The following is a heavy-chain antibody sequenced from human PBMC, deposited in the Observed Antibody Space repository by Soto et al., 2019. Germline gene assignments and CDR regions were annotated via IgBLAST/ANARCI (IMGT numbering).Heavy chain of an antibody. Sequence: SETLSLTCTVSGGSISSYYWSWFRQPAGKGLEWIGRIYTSGSTNYNPSLKSRVTMSVDTSKNQFSLKLSSVTAADTAVYYCARDHRYSSSDYYYGMDVWGQGTTVTVSS. CDR1: GGSISSYY. CDR3: ARDHRYSSSDYYYGMDV. V-gene: IGHV4-4*07. J-gene: IGHJ6*02. CDR2: IYTSGST. D-gene: IGHD6-6*01.